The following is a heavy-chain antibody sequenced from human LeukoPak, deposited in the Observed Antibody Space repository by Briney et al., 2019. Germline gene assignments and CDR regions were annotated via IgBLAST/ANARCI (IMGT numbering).Heavy chain of an antibody. CDR1: GYTFTGYY. CDR3: ARDLYDFWSGSDY. V-gene: IGHV1-2*02. D-gene: IGHD3-3*01. Sequence: ASVKVSCKASGYTFTGYYMHWVRQAPGQGLEWMGWINPNSGDTNYAQNSQGRVTMTRDTSISTAYMELSRLRSDDTAVYYCARDLYDFWSGSDYWGQGILVTVSS. J-gene: IGHJ4*02. CDR2: INPNSGDT.